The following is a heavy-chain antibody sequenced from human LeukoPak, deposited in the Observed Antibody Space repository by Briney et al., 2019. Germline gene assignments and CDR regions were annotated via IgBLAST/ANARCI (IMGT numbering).Heavy chain of an antibody. D-gene: IGHD4-17*01. V-gene: IGHV3-48*01. CDR3: ARVYGVNFDY. J-gene: IGHJ4*02. Sequence: GGSLRLSCAASGFIFSNYNMNWVRQAPGKGLEWVSYISSGSGTIYYADSMRGRFTISRDNAKNSLYLQMNSLRPEDTAVYYCARVYGVNFDYWGQGTLVTVSS. CDR1: GFIFSNYN. CDR2: ISSGSGTI.